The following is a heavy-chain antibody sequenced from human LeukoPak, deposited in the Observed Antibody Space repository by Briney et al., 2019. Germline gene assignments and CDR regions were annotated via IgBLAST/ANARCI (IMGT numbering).Heavy chain of an antibody. Sequence: GGSLRLSCAASGFTFSSYWMSWVRQAPGKGLEWEANIKQDGSEKYYVDSVKGRFTISRDNGKNSMYLQMNSLRAEDTAVYYCARWAGGHYDYWGQGTLVTVSS. CDR3: ARWAGGHYDY. CDR2: IKQDGSEK. V-gene: IGHV3-7*01. D-gene: IGHD1-26*01. CDR1: GFTFSSYW. J-gene: IGHJ4*02.